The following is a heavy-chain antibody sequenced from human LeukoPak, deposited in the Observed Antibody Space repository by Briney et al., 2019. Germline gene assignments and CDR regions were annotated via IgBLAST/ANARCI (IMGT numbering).Heavy chain of an antibody. CDR2: ISGSGGST. CDR1: GFTFSSYA. J-gene: IGHJ4*02. CDR3: AKSPIAAQLDY. Sequence: PGGSLRLSCAASGFTFSSYAMSRVRQAPGKGLEWVSAISGSGGSTYYADSVKGRFTISRDNSKNTLYLQMSSLRVEHTAVYYCAKSPIAAQLDYWGQGTLVTVSS. V-gene: IGHV3-23*01. D-gene: IGHD6-6*01.